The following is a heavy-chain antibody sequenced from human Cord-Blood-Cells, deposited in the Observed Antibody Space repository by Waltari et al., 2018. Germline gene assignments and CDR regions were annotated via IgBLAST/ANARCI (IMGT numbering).Heavy chain of an antibody. J-gene: IGHJ3*02. CDR1: GFTFSSYG. Sequence: QVQLVESGGGVVQPGRSLRLSCAASGFTFSSYGMHWVRQAPGKGLEWVAVISYDGSNKYYADSVKGRFNISRDNSKNTLYLQMNSLRAEDTAVYYCAKDFGAGDAFDIWGQGTMVTVSS. V-gene: IGHV3-30*18. CDR3: AKDFGAGDAFDI. CDR2: ISYDGSNK. D-gene: IGHD3-10*01.